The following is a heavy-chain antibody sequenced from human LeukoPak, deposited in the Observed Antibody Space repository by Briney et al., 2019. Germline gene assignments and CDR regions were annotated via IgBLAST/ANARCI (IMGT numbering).Heavy chain of an antibody. D-gene: IGHD4-23*01. V-gene: IGHV4-34*01. J-gene: IGHJ4*02. CDR3: ARDLRGDYGGNYY. CDR1: GGSFSGYY. CDR2: IYYSGTT. Sequence: PSETLSLTCAVYGGSFSGYYWSWIRQPPGKGLEWIGTIYYSGTTYYNPSLKSRVTISVDTSKNQFSLKLSSVTAADTAMYYCARDLRGDYGGNYYWGQGTLVTVSS.